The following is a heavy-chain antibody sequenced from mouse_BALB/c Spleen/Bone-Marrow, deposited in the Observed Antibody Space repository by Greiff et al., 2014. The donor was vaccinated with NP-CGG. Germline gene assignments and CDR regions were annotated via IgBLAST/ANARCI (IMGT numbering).Heavy chain of an antibody. D-gene: IGHD1-1*02. CDR3: TRRWTGNAMDY. Sequence: VQLQQSGAELVRPGASVKLSCKASGYTFTSYWINWVKQRPGQGLEWIGNIYPSDSYTNYNQKFKDKATLTVDKSSSTVYMQLSSPTSDDSAVYYCTRRWTGNAMDYWGQGTSVTVSS. CDR1: GYTFTSYW. V-gene: IGHV1-69*02. CDR2: IYPSDSYT. J-gene: IGHJ4*01.